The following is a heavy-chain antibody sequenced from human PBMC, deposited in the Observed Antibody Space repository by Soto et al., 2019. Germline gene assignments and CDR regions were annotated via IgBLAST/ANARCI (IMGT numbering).Heavy chain of an antibody. CDR1: GYTFTSYG. D-gene: IGHD1-26*01. V-gene: IGHV1-18*04. Sequence: ASVKVSCKASGYTFTSYGISWVRQAPGQGLEWMGWISAYNGNTNYAQKLQGRVTMTTDTSTSTAYMELRSLRSDDTAVYYCARDMGGCPDYYYYYGMDVWGQGTTVTVSS. CDR2: ISAYNGNT. CDR3: ARDMGGCPDYYYYYGMDV. J-gene: IGHJ6*02.